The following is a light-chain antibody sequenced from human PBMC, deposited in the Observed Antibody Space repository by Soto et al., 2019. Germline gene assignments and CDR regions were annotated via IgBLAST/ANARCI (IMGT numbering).Light chain of an antibody. CDR2: GAS. V-gene: IGKV3-20*01. CDR3: QQYGSSPLIS. J-gene: IGKJ5*01. CDR1: QSVSSSY. Sequence: EIVLTQSPGTLSLSPGERATLSCRASQSVSSSYLAWYQQKPGQAPRLLIFGASKRATGIPDRFNGSGSGRDFTLTISGLEPEDFAVYYCQQYGSSPLISFGQGTRLEI.